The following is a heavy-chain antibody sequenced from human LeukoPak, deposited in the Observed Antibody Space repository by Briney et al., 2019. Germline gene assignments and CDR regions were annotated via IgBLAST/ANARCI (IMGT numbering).Heavy chain of an antibody. J-gene: IGHJ4*02. Sequence: GGPLRLSCAASGFTVSSDYMSWVRQAPGKGLEWVSIIYSGGSTYYADSVKGRFTISRDNSKNTLYLQMNSLRAEDTAVYYCARDSGSYYNYWGQGTLVTVSS. CDR1: GFTVSSDY. CDR2: IYSGGST. D-gene: IGHD3-10*01. CDR3: ARDSGSYYNY. V-gene: IGHV3-66*01.